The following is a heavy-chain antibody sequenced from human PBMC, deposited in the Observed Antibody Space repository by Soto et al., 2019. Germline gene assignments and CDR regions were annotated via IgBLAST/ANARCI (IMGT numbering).Heavy chain of an antibody. D-gene: IGHD6-19*01. CDR1: GFTFSTYW. CDR2: IKSDGSTT. V-gene: IGHV3-74*01. Sequence: EVQLVESGGGLVQPGGSLRLSCAASGFTFSTYWMHWVRQAPGQGLVWVSRIKSDGSTTSYAASVKGRFSISRDNAKNTLYLQMNSLTAADTAVYYCARAAVAAHFDLWGQGTLVTVSS. J-gene: IGHJ4*02. CDR3: ARAAVAAHFDL.